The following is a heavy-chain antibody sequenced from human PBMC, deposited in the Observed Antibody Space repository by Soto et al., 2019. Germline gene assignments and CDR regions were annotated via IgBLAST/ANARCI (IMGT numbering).Heavy chain of an antibody. CDR3: ARGGAVAGTYYYYYMDV. CDR1: GFTFSSYG. J-gene: IGHJ6*03. D-gene: IGHD6-19*01. Sequence: GGSLRFSCAASGFTFSSYGMHWVRQAPGKGLEWVAVIWYDGSNKYYADSVKGRFTISRDNSKNTLYLQMNSLRAEDTAVYYCARGGAVAGTYYYYYMDVWGKGTTVTVSS. V-gene: IGHV3-33*01. CDR2: IWYDGSNK.